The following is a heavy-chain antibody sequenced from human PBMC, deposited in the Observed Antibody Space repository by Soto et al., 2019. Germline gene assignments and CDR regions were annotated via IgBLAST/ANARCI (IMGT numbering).Heavy chain of an antibody. CDR1: GGTFRNSA. D-gene: IGHD1-1*01. Sequence: QVQLEQSGAEVKKPGSSVKLSCKASGGTFRNSAISWVRQAPGQGLEWMGGIMPIFRTPDYAQKFQGRVTITADESPKVAHXELSGRRSDEPAVYYCARDNDRPQLGGDYYYILDVWGHGTTVTVSS. CDR2: IMPIFRTP. J-gene: IGHJ6*02. V-gene: IGHV1-69*12. CDR3: ARDNDRPQLGGDYYYILDV.